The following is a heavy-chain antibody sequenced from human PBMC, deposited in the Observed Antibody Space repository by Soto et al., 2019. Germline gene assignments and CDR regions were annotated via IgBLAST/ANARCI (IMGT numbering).Heavy chain of an antibody. CDR1: GYTFTSYG. V-gene: IGHV1-18*01. J-gene: IGHJ6*02. CDR3: AMMGDVPYYYYGMDV. CDR2: INGYNGNT. Sequence: QVQLVQSGAEVKKPGASVKVSCKASGYTFTSYGITWVRQAPGQGLEWLGWINGYNGNTNYAQKAQGRVTMTTDTPTSTAYMELRRLRSDDTAVYYCAMMGDVPYYYYGMDVWGQGTTVTVSS. D-gene: IGHD3-16*01.